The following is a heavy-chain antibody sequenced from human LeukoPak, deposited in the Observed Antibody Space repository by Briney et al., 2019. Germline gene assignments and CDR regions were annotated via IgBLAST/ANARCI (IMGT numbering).Heavy chain of an antibody. J-gene: IGHJ4*02. D-gene: IGHD3-9*01. Sequence: SETLSLTCTVSGGPINSYYWSWIRQPPGKGLEWIGYIYYSGSTNSNPSLKSRVTISVDTSKNQFSLKLSSVTAADTAVYYCARGAWDDILTPFDYWGQGTLVTVSS. CDR2: IYYSGST. CDR3: ARGAWDDILTPFDY. V-gene: IGHV4-59*01. CDR1: GGPINSYY.